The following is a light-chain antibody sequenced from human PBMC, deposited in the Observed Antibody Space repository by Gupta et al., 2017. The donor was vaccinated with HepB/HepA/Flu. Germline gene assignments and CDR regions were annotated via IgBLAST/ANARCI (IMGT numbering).Light chain of an antibody. CDR1: QIISSN. J-gene: IGKJ4*01. CDR3: QQYNNRPLT. CDR2: GAS. V-gene: IGKV3-15*01. Sequence: EIVMTQSPVTLSVSPGERATLSCRASQIISSNLAWYQQTPGQAPRLLIYGASTRATGIPARFTGSGSGTELTLTIRSMQSEDFAVYYCQQYNNRPLTFGGGTKVEIK.